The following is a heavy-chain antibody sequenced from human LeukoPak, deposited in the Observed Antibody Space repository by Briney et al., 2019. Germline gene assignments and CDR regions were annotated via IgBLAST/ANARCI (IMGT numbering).Heavy chain of an antibody. CDR2: ISAYNGNT. D-gene: IGHD6-13*01. Sequence: ASVKVSCKASGYTFTSYGISWVRQAPGQGLEWMGWISAYNGNTNYAQKLQGRVTMTTDTSTSTAYMELRSLRSDDTAVYYCARVSSRFRKYSSSWYMFDPWGQGTLVTVSS. J-gene: IGHJ5*02. V-gene: IGHV1-18*01. CDR3: ARVSSRFRKYSSSWYMFDP. CDR1: GYTFTSYG.